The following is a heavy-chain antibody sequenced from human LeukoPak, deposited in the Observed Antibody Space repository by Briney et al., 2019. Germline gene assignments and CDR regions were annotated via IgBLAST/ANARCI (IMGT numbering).Heavy chain of an antibody. CDR3: TTLAPITMIEYYFDY. CDR2: IKSKTDGGTT. D-gene: IGHD3-22*01. J-gene: IGHJ4*02. Sequence: PGGSLRLSCAASGFTFSNAWMSWVRQAPGKGLEWVGRIKSKTDGGTTDYAAPVKGKFTISRDDSKNTLYLQMNSLKTEDTAVYYCTTLAPITMIEYYFDYWGQGTLVTVSS. CDR1: GFTFSNAW. V-gene: IGHV3-15*01.